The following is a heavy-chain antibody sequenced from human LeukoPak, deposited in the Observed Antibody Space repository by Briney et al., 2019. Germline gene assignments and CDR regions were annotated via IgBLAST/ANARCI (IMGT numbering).Heavy chain of an antibody. CDR3: ARGRREYSYGPHNNKFDY. Sequence: PSETLSPTCTVSGGSISSSSYYWGWIRQPPGKGLEWIGSIYYSGSTYYNPSLKSRVTISVDTSKNQFSLKLSSVTAADTAVYYCARGRREYSYGPHNNKFDYWGQGTLVTVSS. V-gene: IGHV4-39*01. CDR2: IYYSGST. J-gene: IGHJ4*02. CDR1: GGSISSSSYY. D-gene: IGHD5-18*01.